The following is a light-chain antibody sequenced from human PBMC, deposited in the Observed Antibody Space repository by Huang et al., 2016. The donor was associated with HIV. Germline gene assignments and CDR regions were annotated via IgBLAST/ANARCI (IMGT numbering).Light chain of an antibody. CDR2: DAA. CDR3: QQRSDWPRT. CDR1: QSVGSY. J-gene: IGKJ1*01. V-gene: IGKV3-11*01. Sequence: EIVLTQSPATLSLSPGERATLSCRASQSVGSYLAWYQQKPGPSPSLLIFDAANRATGIPARFSGSGSGTDFTLTISSLEPEDFAVYYCQQRSDWPRTFGQGTKVEIK.